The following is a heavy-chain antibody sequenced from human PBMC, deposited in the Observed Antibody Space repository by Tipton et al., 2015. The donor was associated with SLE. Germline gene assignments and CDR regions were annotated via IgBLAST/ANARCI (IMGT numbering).Heavy chain of an antibody. J-gene: IGHJ4*02. CDR3: AADVPSPLAQIDY. V-gene: IGHV3-15*05. CDR2: VTSGGTI. CDR1: GFTFNSAW. Sequence: SLRLSCDASGFTFNSAWMSWVRQAPGKGLEWVGRVTSGGTIEYAAPVKGRFTVSRDDSKNTLYLQMISLKSEDTALYYCAADVPSPLAQIDYWGQGTLVTVS.